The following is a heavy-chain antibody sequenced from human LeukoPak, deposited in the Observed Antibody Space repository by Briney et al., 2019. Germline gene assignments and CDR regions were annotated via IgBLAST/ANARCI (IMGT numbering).Heavy chain of an antibody. J-gene: IGHJ4*02. CDR3: ARMAYYGSWDN. CDR1: GFTVSSNY. D-gene: IGHD3-10*01. V-gene: IGHV3-53*01. CDR2: IHKNAIT. Sequence: PGGSLRLSCAASGFTVSSNYMTWVRQAPGKGLEWVSVIHKNAITYYADPVKGRFTISRDNSKNTLYLQMNSLRAEDTAVYYCARMAYYGSWDNWGQGTLVTVSS.